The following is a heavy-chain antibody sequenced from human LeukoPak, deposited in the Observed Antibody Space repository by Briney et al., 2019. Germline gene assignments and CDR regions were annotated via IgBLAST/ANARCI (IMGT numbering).Heavy chain of an antibody. D-gene: IGHD6-6*01. V-gene: IGHV1-18*01. J-gene: IGHJ4*02. Sequence: ASVKVSCKASGYTFSSYGISWVRQAPGHGLEWMGWISAYNGYTIYAQKLQGRVTMTTDTSTSTAYMEQRSLRSDDTAVYYCARDLGTYSSSSIFFDYWGQGTLVTVSS. CDR1: GYTFSSYG. CDR2: ISAYNGYT. CDR3: ARDLGTYSSSSIFFDY.